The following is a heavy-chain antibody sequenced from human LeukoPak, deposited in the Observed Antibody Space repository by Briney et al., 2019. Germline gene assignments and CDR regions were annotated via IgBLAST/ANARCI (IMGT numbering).Heavy chain of an antibody. CDR2: ISYDGSNK. Sequence: GGSLRLSCAASGFTFSSYGMHWVRQAPGKGLEWVAVISYDGSNKYYADSVKGRFTISRDNSKNTLYLQMNSLRAEDTAVYYCAKSIEQQWLVPFDYWGQGTLVTVSS. CDR1: GFTFSSYG. D-gene: IGHD6-19*01. J-gene: IGHJ4*02. V-gene: IGHV3-30*18. CDR3: AKSIEQQWLVPFDY.